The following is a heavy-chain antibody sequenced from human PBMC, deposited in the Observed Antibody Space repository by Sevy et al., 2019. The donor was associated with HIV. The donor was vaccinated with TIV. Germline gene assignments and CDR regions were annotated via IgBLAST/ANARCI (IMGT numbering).Heavy chain of an antibody. CDR3: ASDIVVVPAAMLPYYYGMDV. V-gene: IGHV1-69*13. CDR2: IIPIFGTA. Sequence: ASVKVSCKASGGTFSSYAISWVRQAPGQGLEWMGGIIPIFGTANYAQKFQGRVTITADESTSTAYMELSSLRSEDTAMYYCASDIVVVPAAMLPYYYGMDVWGQGTTVTVSS. J-gene: IGHJ6*02. D-gene: IGHD2-2*01. CDR1: GGTFSSYA.